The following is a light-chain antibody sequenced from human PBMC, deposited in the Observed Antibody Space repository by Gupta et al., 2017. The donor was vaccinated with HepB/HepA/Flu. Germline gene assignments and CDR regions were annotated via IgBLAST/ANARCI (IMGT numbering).Light chain of an antibody. CDR1: QSLLHSNGYNC. J-gene: IGKJ4*01. CDR3: MQALQTPLT. V-gene: IGKV2-28*01. Sequence: IVMTQSPLSLPVTPGEPASISCTSSQSLLHSNGYNCLDWYLQKPGQSPQLLIYLGSNRASGVPDRFSGSGSGTDFTLKISRVEAEDVGVYYCMQALQTPLTFGGGTKVEIK. CDR2: LGS.